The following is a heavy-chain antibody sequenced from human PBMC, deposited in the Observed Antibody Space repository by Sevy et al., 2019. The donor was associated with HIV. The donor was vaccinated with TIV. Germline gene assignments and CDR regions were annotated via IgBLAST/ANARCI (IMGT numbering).Heavy chain of an antibody. Sequence: GGSLRLSCAASGFTFSNAWMSWVRQAPGKGLEWVGRIKSKTDGGTTDYAAPVKGRFTISTDDSKNTLYLQMNSLKTEDTAVYYCTTNDLIVVVPAAAKHFDYWGQGTLVTVSS. J-gene: IGHJ4*02. CDR2: IKSKTDGGTT. CDR3: TTNDLIVVVPAAAKHFDY. D-gene: IGHD2-2*01. V-gene: IGHV3-15*01. CDR1: GFTFSNAW.